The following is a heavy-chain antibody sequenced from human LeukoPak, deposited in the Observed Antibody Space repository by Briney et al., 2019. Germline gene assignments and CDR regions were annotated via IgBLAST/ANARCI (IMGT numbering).Heavy chain of an antibody. Sequence: GGSLRLSCAASGFTMSHYGVSWVRHAPGKGREWISDIRSAVETTHCADSVKGRFIISRDNSKNALSLQLNSLRPEDTALYYCAKHFCTGLDCSLFDSWGQGTLVTVSS. J-gene: IGHJ4*02. V-gene: IGHV3-23*01. CDR3: AKHFCTGLDCSLFDS. CDR2: IRSAVETT. CDR1: GFTMSHYG. D-gene: IGHD3/OR15-3a*01.